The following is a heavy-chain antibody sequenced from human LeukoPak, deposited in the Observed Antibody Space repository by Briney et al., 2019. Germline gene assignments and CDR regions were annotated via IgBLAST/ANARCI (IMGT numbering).Heavy chain of an antibody. CDR2: IIGSGVDT. Sequence: GGSLRLSCTASGFSFSTYAMNWVRQAPGKGLEWVASIIGSGVDTYHAVSVKGRFTISRDNSKNTLYLQMTSLRAEDTAVYYCAKAPASACRGATCYPFDCWGQGTLVTVSS. V-gene: IGHV3-23*01. D-gene: IGHD2-15*01. CDR3: AKAPASACRGATCYPFDC. J-gene: IGHJ4*02. CDR1: GFSFSTYA.